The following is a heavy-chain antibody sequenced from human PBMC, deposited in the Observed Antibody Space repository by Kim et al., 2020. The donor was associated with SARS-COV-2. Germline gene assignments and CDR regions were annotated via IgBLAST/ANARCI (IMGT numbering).Heavy chain of an antibody. V-gene: IGHV1-3*04. CDR2: IHIGNGQT. CDR3: TKDGGATGNSDY. J-gene: IGHJ4*02. D-gene: IGHD2-15*01. CDR1: GYTFTTYA. Sequence: ASVKVSCKASGYTFTTYAMHWVRQAPGQRLEWMGWIHIGNGQTIYSQKFQGRVTITRDTSASTAYMQLNSLKSEDTAVYYCTKDGGATGNSDYWGQGTLV.